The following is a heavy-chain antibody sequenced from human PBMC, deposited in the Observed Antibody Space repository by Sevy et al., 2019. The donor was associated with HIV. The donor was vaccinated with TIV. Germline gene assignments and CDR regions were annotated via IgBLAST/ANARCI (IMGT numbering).Heavy chain of an antibody. D-gene: IGHD2-15*01. J-gene: IGHJ6*02. Sequence: GGSLRLSCRASGFTFDDYTMSWVRQAPGKGLEWVAFIRSKANGGTTEDAASVKGRITISRDESKSIAYLQMNSLKTEDTAVYYCTRVEGAADWGMDVWGQGTTVTVSS. CDR2: IRSKANGGTT. CDR1: GFTFDDYT. CDR3: TRVEGAADWGMDV. V-gene: IGHV3-49*04.